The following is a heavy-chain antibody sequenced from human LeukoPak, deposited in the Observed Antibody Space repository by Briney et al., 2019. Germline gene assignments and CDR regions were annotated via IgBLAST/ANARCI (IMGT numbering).Heavy chain of an antibody. V-gene: IGHV3-30*03. J-gene: IGHJ5*02. Sequence: GGSLRLSCAASGFTFSSYGMHWVRQAPGKGLDWVAVISNDGSKKYYADSVKGRFTISRDNSKNTLSLQVSSLRTEDTAVYYCARTGYFGNWFDPWGQGTLVTVSS. D-gene: IGHD3-10*01. CDR1: GFTFSSYG. CDR3: ARTGYFGNWFDP. CDR2: ISNDGSKK.